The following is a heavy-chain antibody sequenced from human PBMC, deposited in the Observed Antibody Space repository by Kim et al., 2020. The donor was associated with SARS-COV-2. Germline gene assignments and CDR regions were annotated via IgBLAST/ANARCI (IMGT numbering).Heavy chain of an antibody. Sequence: GGSLRLSCAASGFTFSSYAMSWVRQAPGKGLEWVSAISGSGGSTYYADSVKGRFTISRDNSKNTLYLQMNSLRAEDTAVYYCAKAVGMYYDYVWGSYFVDYWGQGTLVTVSS. D-gene: IGHD3-16*01. CDR2: ISGSGGST. CDR1: GFTFSSYA. V-gene: IGHV3-23*01. CDR3: AKAVGMYYDYVWGSYFVDY. J-gene: IGHJ4*02.